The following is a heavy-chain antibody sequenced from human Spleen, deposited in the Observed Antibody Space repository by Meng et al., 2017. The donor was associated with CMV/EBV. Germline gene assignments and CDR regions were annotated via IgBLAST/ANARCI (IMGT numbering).Heavy chain of an antibody. D-gene: IGHD1-7*01. J-gene: IGHJ6*02. CDR3: ARGAGTELDYYGMDV. V-gene: IGHV3-23*01. Sequence: GGSLRLSCAASGFTFSDYAMTWVRQAPGKGLEWVSGITGSGLSTYHADSVRGRFTISRDNSKNTLYLQMNSLRAEDTAVYYCARGAGTELDYYGMDVWGQGTTVTVSS. CDR2: ITGSGLST. CDR1: GFTFSDYA.